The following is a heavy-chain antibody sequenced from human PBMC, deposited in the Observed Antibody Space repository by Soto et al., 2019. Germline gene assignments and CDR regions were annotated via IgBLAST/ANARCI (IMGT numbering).Heavy chain of an antibody. Sequence: KASATLSLTCAVYGGSFSGYYWSWIRQPPGKGLEWIGEINHSGSTNYNPSLKSRVTISVDTSKNQFSLKLSSVTAADTAVYYCARTRDGRKRPGYSSGWYLKIFDYWGQGTLVTVSS. CDR3: ARTRDGRKRPGYSSGWYLKIFDY. D-gene: IGHD6-19*01. V-gene: IGHV4-34*01. CDR2: INHSGST. J-gene: IGHJ4*02. CDR1: GGSFSGYY.